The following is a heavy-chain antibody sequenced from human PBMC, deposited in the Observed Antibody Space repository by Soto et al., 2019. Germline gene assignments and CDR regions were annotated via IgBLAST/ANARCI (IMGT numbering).Heavy chain of an antibody. CDR3: ASSRGGSYFRY. J-gene: IGHJ4*02. V-gene: IGHV4-30-2*01. CDR1: GGSISSGGYS. Sequence: QLQLQESGSGLVKPSQTMSLTCAVSGGSISSGGYSWSWIRQPPGKGLEWIGYIYHSGSTYYNPSLKSRVTISVDRSKNQFSLKLSSVTAADTAVYYSASSRGGSYFRYCSQGTLVTVSS. CDR2: IYHSGST. D-gene: IGHD1-26*01.